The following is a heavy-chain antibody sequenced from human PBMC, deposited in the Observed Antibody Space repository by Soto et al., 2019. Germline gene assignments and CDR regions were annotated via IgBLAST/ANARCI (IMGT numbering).Heavy chain of an antibody. CDR2: IIPIIGTP. J-gene: IGHJ4*02. D-gene: IGHD3-10*01. CDR1: GGTFRNHV. V-gene: IGHV1-69*13. CDR3: ARDLEFRDGNISHLDY. Sequence: ASVKVSCKASGGTFRNHVFNWVRQAPGQGLEWMGGIIPIIGTPNYAQKFQGRVTIAADASTSTVYLEVSSLRSQDTAVYYCARDLEFRDGNISHLDYWGQGTLVTVSS.